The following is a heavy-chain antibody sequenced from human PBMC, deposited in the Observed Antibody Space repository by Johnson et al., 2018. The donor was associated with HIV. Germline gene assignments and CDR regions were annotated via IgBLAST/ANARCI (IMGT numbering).Heavy chain of an antibody. D-gene: IGHD1-26*01. CDR3: AKDFWPVGARGAFDI. J-gene: IGHJ3*02. Sequence: QVQLVESGGGVVQPGRSLRLSCAASGFTFSSYGMHWVRQAPGKGLEWVAVIWYDGSNKYYADSVKGRFTISRDNSKNTLYLQMNSLRAEDTAMYYCAKDFWPVGARGAFDIWGQGTMVTVSS. CDR2: IWYDGSNK. CDR1: GFTFSSYG. V-gene: IGHV3-33*06.